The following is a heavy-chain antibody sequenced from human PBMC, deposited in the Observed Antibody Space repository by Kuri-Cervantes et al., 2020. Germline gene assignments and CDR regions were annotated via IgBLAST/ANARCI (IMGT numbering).Heavy chain of an antibody. V-gene: IGHV3-9*01. CDR2: ISWNSGSI. Sequence: GGSLRLSCAVSGFTFDDYAMHWVRQAPGKGLEWVSGISWNSGSIGYADSVKGRFTISRDNAKNSLYLQMNSLRAEDTALYYCAKDNGVGVRGVTFDYWGQGTLVTVSS. CDR3: AKDNGVGVRGVTFDY. D-gene: IGHD3-10*01. J-gene: IGHJ4*02. CDR1: GFTFDDYA.